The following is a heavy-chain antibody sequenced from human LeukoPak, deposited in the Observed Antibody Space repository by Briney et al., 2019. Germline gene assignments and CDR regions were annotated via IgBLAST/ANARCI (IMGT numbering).Heavy chain of an antibody. V-gene: IGHV4-59*01. CDR3: SGRRITGPPSFDN. CDR2: IHYSGST. CDR1: GGSISSYY. Sequence: SETLSLTCTVSGGSISSYYWSWIRQPPGKGLEWIGYIHYSGSTNYNPSLKSRVTMSVDTSKNQFSLKLSSVTAADTAVYYSSGRRITGPPSFDNGGGGPLSTAS. J-gene: IGHJ4*02. D-gene: IGHD3-10*01.